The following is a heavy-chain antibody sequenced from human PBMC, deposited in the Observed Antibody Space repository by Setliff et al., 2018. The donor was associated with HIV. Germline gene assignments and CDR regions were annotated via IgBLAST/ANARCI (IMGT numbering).Heavy chain of an antibody. CDR3: TTSTVAGLFDY. Sequence: PSETLSLTCTVSGGSFTSSDYYWSWIRQHPGKGLEWIGEINHSGSTNYNPSLKSRVTISVDTSKTQFSLKLSSVIAADTAVYYCTTSTVAGLFDYWDQGAPVTVSS. D-gene: IGHD6-19*01. CDR2: INHSGST. CDR1: GGSFTSSDYY. V-gene: IGHV4-34*01. J-gene: IGHJ4*02.